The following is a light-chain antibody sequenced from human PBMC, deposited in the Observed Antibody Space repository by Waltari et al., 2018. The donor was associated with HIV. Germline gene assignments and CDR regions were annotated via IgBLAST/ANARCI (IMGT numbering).Light chain of an antibody. V-gene: IGLV1-44*01. CDR3: ASWDDSLNGYV. CDR1: SSNIGTNT. J-gene: IGLJ1*01. Sequence: QSVLTQPPSASGTPGQRVTISCSGSSSNIGTNTENWYQQLPGTAPKLLIYSYNQRPAGVPDRVSGSKSGTSASLAISGLQSEDEADYYCASWDDSLNGYVFGTGTKVTVL. CDR2: SYN.